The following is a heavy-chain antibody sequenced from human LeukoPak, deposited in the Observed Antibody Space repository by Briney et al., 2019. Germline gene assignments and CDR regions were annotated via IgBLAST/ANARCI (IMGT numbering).Heavy chain of an antibody. J-gene: IGHJ4*02. V-gene: IGHV4-59*01. CDR3: ARGSSGWYSHLGY. D-gene: IGHD6-19*01. Sequence: SETLSPTFTVSGGSISGYYWSWIRQPPGKGLEWIGYIYYSGSTNYNPSLKSRVTISVDTSKNQFSLKLSSVTAADTAVYYCARGSSGWYSHLGYWGQGTLVTVSS. CDR1: GGSISGYY. CDR2: IYYSGST.